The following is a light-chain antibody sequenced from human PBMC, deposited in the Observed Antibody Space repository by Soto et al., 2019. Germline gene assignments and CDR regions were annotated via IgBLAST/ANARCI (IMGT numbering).Light chain of an antibody. CDR1: QNIVRH. Sequence: DIQMTQSPSSLSASVGDRVTITCRASQNIVRHLHWYQQKPGKAPDLLIYTASTLQSGVPSRFSGSGSGTDFTLTISSLQPEDFATYYCQQSYNTVWTFGQGTKVDIK. CDR2: TAS. CDR3: QQSYNTVWT. J-gene: IGKJ1*01. V-gene: IGKV1-39*01.